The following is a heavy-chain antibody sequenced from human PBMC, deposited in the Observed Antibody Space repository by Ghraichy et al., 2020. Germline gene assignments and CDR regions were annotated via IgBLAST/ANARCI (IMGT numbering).Heavy chain of an antibody. CDR3: AREVQWLDDYYSYAMDV. Sequence: GGSLRLSCAASGFTFNIYAIHWVRQAPGKGLESVAIISYDGSNKYYADSVKGRFTISRDNSKNTLYLQMNSLRAEDTAVYYCAREVQWLDDYYSYAMDVWGQGTTVTVSS. CDR1: GFTFNIYA. CDR2: ISYDGSNK. D-gene: IGHD6-19*01. V-gene: IGHV3-30-3*01. J-gene: IGHJ6*02.